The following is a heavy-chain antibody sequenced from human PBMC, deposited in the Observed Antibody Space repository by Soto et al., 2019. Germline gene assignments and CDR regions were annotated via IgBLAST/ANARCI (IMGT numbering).Heavy chain of an antibody. J-gene: IGHJ6*02. CDR3: AKSGGSWDYGMDV. CDR2: ISGSGGST. D-gene: IGHD2-15*01. V-gene: IGHV3-23*01. Sequence: EVQLLESGGGLVQPGGSLRLSCAASGFTFSSYAMSWVRQAPGKGLEWVSAISGSGGSTYYADSGKGRFTISRDNSKNTLYLQMNSLRAEDTAVYYCAKSGGSWDYGMDVGGQGTTVTVSS. CDR1: GFTFSSYA.